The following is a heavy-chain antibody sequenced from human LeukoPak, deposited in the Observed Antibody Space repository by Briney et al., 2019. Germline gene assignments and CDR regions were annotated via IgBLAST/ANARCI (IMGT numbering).Heavy chain of an antibody. J-gene: IGHJ4*02. D-gene: IGHD2-15*01. V-gene: IGHV4-61*01. Sequence: PSETLSLTCTVSSGSVSSGSYYWSWIRQPPGKGLEWIGYVYCSGSTKYNPSLKSRVTISVDSSENQFSLKLSSVTAADTAVYYCAIVSVAATYLDYWGQGSLVTVP. CDR3: AIVSVAATYLDY. CDR2: VYCSGST. CDR1: SGSVSSGSYY.